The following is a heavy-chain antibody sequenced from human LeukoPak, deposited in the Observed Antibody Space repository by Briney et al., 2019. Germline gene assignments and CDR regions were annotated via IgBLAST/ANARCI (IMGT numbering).Heavy chain of an antibody. D-gene: IGHD1-26*01. J-gene: IGHJ4*02. V-gene: IGHV3-30*18. CDR2: ISYDGSNK. Sequence: AGGSLRLSCAASGFTFSSYGMHWVRQAPGKGLEWVAVISYDGSNKYYADSVKGRFTISRDNSKNTLYLQMNSLRAEDTAVYYCAKDREEDYFDYWGQGTLVTVSS. CDR1: GFTFSSYG. CDR3: AKDREEDYFDY.